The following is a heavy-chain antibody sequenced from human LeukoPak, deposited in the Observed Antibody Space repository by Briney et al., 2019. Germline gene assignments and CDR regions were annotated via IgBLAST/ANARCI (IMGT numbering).Heavy chain of an antibody. CDR2: IYRGTNGETT. CDR3: TTYGSGSRPV. CDR1: GITFSNAW. V-gene: IGHV3-15*01. J-gene: IGHJ4*02. D-gene: IGHD6-19*01. Sequence: GGSLRLSCAASGITFSNAWMAWVRQAPGKGLEWVGRIYRGTNGETTDYGAPVKGRFTMSRDYSTNTLYLQMNSLKTEDTAVYYCTTYGSGSRPVWGQGTLVAVSS.